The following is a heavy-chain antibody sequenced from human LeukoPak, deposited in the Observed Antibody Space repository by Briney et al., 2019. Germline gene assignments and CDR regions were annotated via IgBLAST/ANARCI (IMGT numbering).Heavy chain of an antibody. CDR2: IRPNDGTT. CDR3: VRGQTSLDNWFDP. Sequence: GGSLRLSCEASGFTFSNYGMNWVRQAPGKGLEWVSYIRPNDGTTHYADSVKGRFTISRDNAKNSLSLQMTSLRVDDTAVYYCVRGQTSLDNWFDPWGQGTLVIVSS. J-gene: IGHJ5*02. CDR1: GFTFSNYG. V-gene: IGHV3-48*01.